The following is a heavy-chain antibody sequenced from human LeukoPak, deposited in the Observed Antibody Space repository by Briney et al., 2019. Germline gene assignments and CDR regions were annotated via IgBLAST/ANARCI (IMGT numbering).Heavy chain of an antibody. CDR2: IRPNDGTT. CDR3: VRGQTSLDNWFDP. Sequence: GGSLRLSCEASGFTFSNYGMNWVRQAPGKGLEWVSYIRPNDGTTHYADSVKGRFTISRDNAKNSLSLQMTSLRVDDTAVYYCVRGQTSLDNWFDPWGQGTLVIVSS. J-gene: IGHJ5*02. CDR1: GFTFSNYG. V-gene: IGHV3-48*01.